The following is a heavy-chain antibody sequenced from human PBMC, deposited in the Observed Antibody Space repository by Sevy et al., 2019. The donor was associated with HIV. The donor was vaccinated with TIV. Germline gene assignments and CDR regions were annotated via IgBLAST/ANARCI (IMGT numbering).Heavy chain of an antibody. Sequence: GGSLRLSCAASGFTFSSYGMHWVRQAPGKGLEWVAVIWYDGSNKYYADSVKGRFTISRDNSKNQLYLQMNSLRAEDTAVYYCARDSGLMRVVGNDAFDFWGQGTMVTVSS. D-gene: IGHD3-22*01. J-gene: IGHJ3*01. CDR1: GFTFSSYG. CDR2: IWYDGSNK. CDR3: ARDSGLMRVVGNDAFDF. V-gene: IGHV3-33*01.